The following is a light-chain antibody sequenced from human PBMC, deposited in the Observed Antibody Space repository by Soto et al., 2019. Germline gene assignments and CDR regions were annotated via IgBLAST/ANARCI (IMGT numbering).Light chain of an antibody. CDR2: GNN. Sequence: QTVVTQPPSVSEAPGQRVTISCTGNSSNIGAGYDVHWYQQLPGTSPKLLIYGNNNRPSGVPDRFSGSKSGTSASLAITGLQAEDEADYYCQSYDDTLSGWVFGGGTKVTVL. V-gene: IGLV1-40*01. CDR3: QSYDDTLSGWV. J-gene: IGLJ3*02. CDR1: SSNIGAGYD.